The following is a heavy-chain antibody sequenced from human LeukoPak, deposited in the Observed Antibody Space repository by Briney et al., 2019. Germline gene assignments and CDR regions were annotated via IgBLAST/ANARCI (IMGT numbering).Heavy chain of an antibody. Sequence: SETLSLTCSVSDGSINSYYWNWIRRPPGKGLEWIGYIYYNGNTNYSPSLKSRVTMSVDTSKNLFSLKVSSVTAADTAVYYCARGGYSSGWYGYWGQGTLVTVSS. J-gene: IGHJ4*02. D-gene: IGHD6-19*01. CDR3: ARGGYSSGWYGY. V-gene: IGHV4-59*12. CDR2: IYYNGNT. CDR1: DGSINSYY.